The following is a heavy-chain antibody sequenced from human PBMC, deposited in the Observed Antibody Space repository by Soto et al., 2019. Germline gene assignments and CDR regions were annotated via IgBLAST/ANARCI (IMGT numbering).Heavy chain of an antibody. CDR1: GFTFSSYA. D-gene: IGHD3-22*01. Sequence: EVQLLESGGGLVQPGGSLRLSCAASGFTFSSYAMSWVRQAPGKGLEFVSSISGSGGSTLYADSVKGRFAISRDNSKHTLYLQMSSLRAEDTAIYYCATPPASNSAYYLFDYWGQGTLVTVSS. J-gene: IGHJ4*02. V-gene: IGHV3-23*01. CDR2: ISGSGGST. CDR3: ATPPASNSAYYLFDY.